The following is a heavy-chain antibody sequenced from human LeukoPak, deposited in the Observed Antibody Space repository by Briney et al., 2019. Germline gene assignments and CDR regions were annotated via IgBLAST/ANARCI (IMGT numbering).Heavy chain of an antibody. CDR3: ARGDTAMVTDY. J-gene: IGHJ4*02. D-gene: IGHD5-18*01. CDR1: GGTFSSYA. CDR2: INPSGGST. V-gene: IGHV1-46*01. Sequence: ASVKVSCKASGGTFSSYAISWVRQAPGQGLEWMGIINPSGGSTSYAQKFQGRVTMTRDTSTSTVYMELSSLRSEDTAVYYCARGDTAMVTDYLGQGTLVTVSS.